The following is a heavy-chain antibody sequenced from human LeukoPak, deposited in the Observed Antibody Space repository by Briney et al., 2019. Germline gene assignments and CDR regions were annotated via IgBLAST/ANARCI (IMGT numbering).Heavy chain of an antibody. CDR2: ISWNSGSI. J-gene: IGHJ2*01. D-gene: IGHD3-22*01. V-gene: IGHV3-9*01. CDR3: ARDPRYYYDSSGSYFDL. Sequence: QPGRSLRLSCAASGFTFDDYAMHWVRQAPGKGLEWVSGISWNSGSIGYADSVKGRFTISRDNAKNSLYLQMNSLRAEDTALYYCARDPRYYYDSSGSYFDLWGRGTLVTVSS. CDR1: GFTFDDYA.